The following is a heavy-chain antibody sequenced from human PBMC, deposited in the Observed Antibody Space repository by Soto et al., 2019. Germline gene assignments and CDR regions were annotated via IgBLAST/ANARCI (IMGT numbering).Heavy chain of an antibody. CDR1: GYSFTIYW. CDR2: IYPGDSDT. D-gene: IGHD6-13*01. Sequence: GESLKISCKGSGYSFTIYWIGWVRQMPGKGLESMGSIYPGDSDTRDSPSFQGQVTISADKSISTAYLQWSSLKASDTAMYYCARTAAAGKYYYGMDVWGTGTTVTVSS. CDR3: ARTAAAGKYYYGMDV. J-gene: IGHJ6*04. V-gene: IGHV5-51*01.